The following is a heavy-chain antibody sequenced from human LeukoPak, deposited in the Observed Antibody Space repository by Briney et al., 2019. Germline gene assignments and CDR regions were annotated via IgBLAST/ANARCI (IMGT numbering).Heavy chain of an antibody. Sequence: SETLSLTCTVSGASISSSYCTWVRQSAGEGLEWIGRMSSGGSTTYNPSFKGRVTMSLDTSKRQFSLNLSSVTAADTAVYYCARDQTYYVSSGYYYVTYLQHWGQGILVTVSS. CDR1: GASISSSY. CDR2: MSSGGST. J-gene: IGHJ1*01. CDR3: ARDQTYYVSSGYYYVTYLQH. V-gene: IGHV4-4*07. D-gene: IGHD3-22*01.